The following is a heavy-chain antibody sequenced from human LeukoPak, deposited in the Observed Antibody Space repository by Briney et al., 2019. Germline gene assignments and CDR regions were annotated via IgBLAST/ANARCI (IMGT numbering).Heavy chain of an antibody. J-gene: IGHJ4*02. CDR3: AGGSLVVAGRVDY. D-gene: IGHD6-19*01. CDR1: GGSINSYY. CDR2: IYYSGST. V-gene: IGHV4-59*01. Sequence: PSETLSLTCTVSGGSINSYYWGWIRQPPGKGLEWIGYIYYSGSTNYNPSLKSRVTISVDTSKNQFSLKLTSVTAADTAAYYCAGGSLVVAGRVDYWGQGTLVTVSS.